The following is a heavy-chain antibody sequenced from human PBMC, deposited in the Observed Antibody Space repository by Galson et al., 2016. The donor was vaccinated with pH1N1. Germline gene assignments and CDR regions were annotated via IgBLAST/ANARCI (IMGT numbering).Heavy chain of an antibody. Sequence: SLRLSCAASGFSLSSNSMHWVRQSPGKGLVWVSRLRFDGTTTTYADSVKGRFTVSSDSAKNTLYLQMDSLRADDTAVYYCVRGTTAWSGIDFWGHGVQVTVSS. D-gene: IGHD1-1*01. CDR2: LRFDGTTT. CDR3: VRGTTAWSGIDF. V-gene: IGHV3-74*01. J-gene: IGHJ4*01. CDR1: GFSLSSNS.